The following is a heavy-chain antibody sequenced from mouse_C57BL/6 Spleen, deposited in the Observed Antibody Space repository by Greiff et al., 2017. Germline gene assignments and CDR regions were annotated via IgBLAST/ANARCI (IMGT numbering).Heavy chain of an antibody. CDR1: GYTFTSYW. Sequence: QVQLQQPGAELVRPGSSVKLSCKASGYTFTSYWMDWVKQRPGQGLEWIGNIYPSDSETHYNQKFKDKATLTVAKSSSTAYMQLSSLTSEDSAVYYCARIDYSNYGWYFDVWGTGTTVTVSS. D-gene: IGHD2-5*01. CDR3: ARIDYSNYGWYFDV. V-gene: IGHV1-61*01. J-gene: IGHJ1*03. CDR2: IYPSDSET.